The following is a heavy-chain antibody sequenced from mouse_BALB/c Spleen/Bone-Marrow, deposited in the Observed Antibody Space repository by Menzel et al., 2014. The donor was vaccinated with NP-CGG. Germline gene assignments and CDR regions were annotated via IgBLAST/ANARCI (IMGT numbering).Heavy chain of an antibody. V-gene: IGHV1-18*01. CDR2: VNPNDGGS. CDR3: AREDDYYAMDY. Sequence: EVKLMESGPDLVKPGASVKISCKASGYSFTGYYMHWVKQSHGKSLEWIGRVNPNDGGSTSSQKFKAKAILTVDKSSSTAYMGRRSLTSEDSAVYYCAREDDYYAMDYWGQGTSVTVSS. CDR1: GYSFTGYY. J-gene: IGHJ4*01.